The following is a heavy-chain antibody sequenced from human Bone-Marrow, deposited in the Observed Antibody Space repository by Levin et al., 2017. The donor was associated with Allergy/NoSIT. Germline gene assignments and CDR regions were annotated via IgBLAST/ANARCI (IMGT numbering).Heavy chain of an antibody. CDR1: GFTFIDYH. Sequence: GESLKISCAASGFTFIDYHMSWIRQAPGKGLEWLSYMSNGANKEKYADSVKGRFTISRDNAKSSLYLQMNSLRAEDTAVYYCARHCSGGTCWDSGWLDLWGQGTLVTVSS. D-gene: IGHD2-15*01. CDR2: MSNGANKE. V-gene: IGHV3-11*01. CDR3: ARHCSGGTCWDSGWLDL. J-gene: IGHJ5*02.